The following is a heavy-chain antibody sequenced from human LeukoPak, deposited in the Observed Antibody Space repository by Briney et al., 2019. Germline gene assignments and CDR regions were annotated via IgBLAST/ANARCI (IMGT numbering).Heavy chain of an antibody. CDR3: ASKYITGTPDY. J-gene: IGHJ4*02. CDR2: ISSSSSYI. D-gene: IGHD1-20*01. Sequence: GGSLRLSCAASGFTFSSYRMNWVRQAPGKGLEWVSSISSSSSYIYYADSVKGRFTISRDNAKTSLYLQMNSLRAEDTAVYYCASKYITGTPDYWGQGTLVTVSS. V-gene: IGHV3-21*01. CDR1: GFTFSSYR.